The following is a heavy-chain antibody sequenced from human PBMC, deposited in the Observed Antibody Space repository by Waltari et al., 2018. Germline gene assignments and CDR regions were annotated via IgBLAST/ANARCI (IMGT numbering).Heavy chain of an antibody. CDR2: IWYDGSNK. V-gene: IGHV3-33*01. D-gene: IGHD3-3*01. CDR3: ARGDGGSGLGASDI. J-gene: IGHJ3*02. Sequence: QVQLVESGGGVVQSGRSLGPSWVGSGFTFTNPVMNWVRQAPGKGLEWVAVIWYDGSNKNYVDSVKGRFTISRDNSKNTMYLEMNRLRAEDTAVYFCARGDGGSGLGASDIWGQGTMVTVSS. CDR1: GFTFTNPV.